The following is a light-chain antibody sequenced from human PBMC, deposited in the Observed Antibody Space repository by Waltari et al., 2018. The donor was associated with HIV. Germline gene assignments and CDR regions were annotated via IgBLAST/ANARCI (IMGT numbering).Light chain of an antibody. CDR2: YDS. Sequence: SYVLAQPPSVSVAPGKTPRITCGGNNIRSKSVHWYQQKPGQAPVVVIYYDSDRPSGIPERFSGSNSGNTATLTISRVEAGDEADYYCQVWDSSSDAYVFGTGTKVTVL. CDR1: NIRSKS. J-gene: IGLJ1*01. CDR3: QVWDSSSDAYV. V-gene: IGLV3-21*04.